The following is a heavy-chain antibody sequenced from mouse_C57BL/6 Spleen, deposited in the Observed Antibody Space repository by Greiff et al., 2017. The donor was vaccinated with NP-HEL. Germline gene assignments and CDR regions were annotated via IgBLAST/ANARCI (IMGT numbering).Heavy chain of an antibody. V-gene: IGHV1-82*01. D-gene: IGHD1-1*01. CDR1: GYAFSSSW. CDR2: IYPGDGDT. J-gene: IGHJ4*01. Sequence: QVQLQQSGPELVKPGASVKISCKASGYAFSSSWMNWVKQRPGKGLEWIGRIYPGDGDTNYNGKFKGKAKLTADKSSSTAYMQLSSLTSEDSAVYFCARSYYGSSYPMDYWGQGTSVTVSS. CDR3: ARSYYGSSYPMDY.